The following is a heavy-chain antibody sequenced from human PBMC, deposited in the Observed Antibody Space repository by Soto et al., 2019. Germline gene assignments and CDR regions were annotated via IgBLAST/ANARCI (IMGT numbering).Heavy chain of an antibody. Sequence: PSETLSLTCTVSGGSISSGGYYWSWIRQHPGKGLEWIGYIYYSGSTYYNPSLKSRVTISVDTSKNQFSLKLSSVTAADTAVYYCARATYYYDSSGPDAFDIWGQGTMVTVSS. CDR3: ARATYYYDSSGPDAFDI. CDR1: GGSISSGGYY. J-gene: IGHJ3*02. D-gene: IGHD3-22*01. CDR2: IYYSGST. V-gene: IGHV4-31*03.